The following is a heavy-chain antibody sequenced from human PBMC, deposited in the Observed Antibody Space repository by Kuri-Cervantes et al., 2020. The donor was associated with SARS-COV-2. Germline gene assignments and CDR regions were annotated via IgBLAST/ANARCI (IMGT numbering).Heavy chain of an antibody. D-gene: IGHD2-2*01. CDR1: GGSFSGYY. V-gene: IGHV4-34*01. CDR2: INHSGST. CDR3: ARGRRGVPATVFDY. Sequence: GSLRLSSAVYGGSFSGYYWSWIPQPPGRGLEWIGEINHSGSTNYNPSLKSRVTISVDTFTNQFSLKLSSVTAADTAVYYCARGRRGVPATVFDYWGQGTLVTVSS. J-gene: IGHJ4*02.